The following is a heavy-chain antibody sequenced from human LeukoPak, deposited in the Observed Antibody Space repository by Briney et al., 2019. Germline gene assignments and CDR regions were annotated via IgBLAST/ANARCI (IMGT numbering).Heavy chain of an antibody. CDR1: GGSINSYY. Sequence: SETLSLTCTVSGGSINSYYWSWIRQPPGKGLEWIGYIYYSGSTNYNPSLKSRVTISVDTSKNQFSLRLRSVTAADTAVYYCARTPSLYGTNSLEVWGQGTTVTVSS. CDR2: IYYSGST. J-gene: IGHJ6*02. V-gene: IGHV4-59*01. D-gene: IGHD4-23*01. CDR3: ARTPSLYGTNSLEV.